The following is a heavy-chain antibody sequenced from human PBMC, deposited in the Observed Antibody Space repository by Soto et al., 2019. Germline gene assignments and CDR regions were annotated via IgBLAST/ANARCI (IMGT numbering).Heavy chain of an antibody. CDR2: ISYDGSNK. CDR3: AHPRGYGVFDAVDI. V-gene: IGHV3-30*03. Sequence: QVQLVESGGGVVQPGRSLRLSCAASGFTFSSYGMHWVRQAPGKGLEWVAVISYDGSNKYYADSVKGRFTISRDNSKNTLYLQMNSLRPEDTAIYYCAHPRGYGVFDAVDIWGQGTMVTVSS. J-gene: IGHJ3*02. CDR1: GFTFSSYG. D-gene: IGHD4-17*01.